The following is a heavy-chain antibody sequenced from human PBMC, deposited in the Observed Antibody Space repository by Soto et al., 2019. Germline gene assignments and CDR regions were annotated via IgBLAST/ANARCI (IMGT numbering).Heavy chain of an antibody. CDR3: ARDPGFYDLWSCYIVDY. D-gene: IGHD3-3*01. J-gene: IGHJ4*02. CDR1: GYTFTSYG. Sequence: VTLVQSGAEVKKPGASVKVSCKASGYTFTSYGISWVRQAPGQGLEWMGWISAYNGNTNYAQKLQGRVTMTTDTSTSTAYLELRSLSSDDTAVYYGARDPGFYDLWSCYIVDYWGQGTLVTVSS. V-gene: IGHV1-18*04. CDR2: ISAYNGNT.